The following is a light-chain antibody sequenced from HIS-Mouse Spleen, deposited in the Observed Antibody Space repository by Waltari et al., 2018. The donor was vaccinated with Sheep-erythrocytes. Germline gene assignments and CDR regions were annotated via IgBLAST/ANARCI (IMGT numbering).Light chain of an antibody. CDR2: DVS. Sequence: QSALTQPRSVSGSPGQSVTILCTGSSRDVVGYNVVAWYQQHPGKAPKLMIYDVSKRPSGVPDRFSGSKSGNTASLTISGLQAEDEADYYCCSYAGSYTFVVFGGGTKLTVL. V-gene: IGLV2-11*01. CDR3: CSYAGSYTFVV. CDR1: SRDVVGYNV. J-gene: IGLJ2*01.